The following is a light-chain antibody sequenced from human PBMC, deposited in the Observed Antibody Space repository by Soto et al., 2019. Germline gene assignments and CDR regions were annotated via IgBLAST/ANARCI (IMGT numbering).Light chain of an antibody. CDR3: FSYTTSSAPYV. CDR1: TSDDGGYNY. Sequence: QSALTQPASVSGSPGQSITISCIGTTSDDGGYNYVSWYQQHPGKAPKLMIYEVSNRPSGVSNRFSGSKSGNTASLTISGLQAEDEAAYYCFSYTTSSAPYVFGTGTKLTVL. J-gene: IGLJ1*01. V-gene: IGLV2-14*01. CDR2: EVS.